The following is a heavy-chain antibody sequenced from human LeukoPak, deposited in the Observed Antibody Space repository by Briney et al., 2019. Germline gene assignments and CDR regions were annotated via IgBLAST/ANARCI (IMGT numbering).Heavy chain of an antibody. Sequence: PSETLSLTCTVSGGSISRSGYHWGWIRQPPGKGLEWIGSIYYSGSTHYNPSLKSRVTISVDTSKNQFSLKLSSVTAADTAVYYCARVGLEGTPAFDYWGQGTLVTVSS. D-gene: IGHD2-15*01. CDR2: IYYSGST. J-gene: IGHJ4*02. V-gene: IGHV4-39*07. CDR1: GGSISRSGYH. CDR3: ARVGLEGTPAFDY.